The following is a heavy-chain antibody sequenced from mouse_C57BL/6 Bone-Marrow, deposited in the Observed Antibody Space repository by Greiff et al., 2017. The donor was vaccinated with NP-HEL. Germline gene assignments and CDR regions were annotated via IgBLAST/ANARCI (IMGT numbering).Heavy chain of an antibody. J-gene: IGHJ3*01. V-gene: IGHV5-6*01. D-gene: IGHD1-1*01. CDR2: ISSGGSYT. CDR1: GFTFSSYG. Sequence: EVKLMESGGDLVKPGGSLKLSCAASGFTFSSYGMSWVRQTPDKRLEWVATISSGGSYTYSPDSVKGRFTISRDNAKNTLYLQMSSLKSEDTAMYYCARLYYYGSSPFAYWGQGTLVTVSA. CDR3: ARLYYYGSSPFAY.